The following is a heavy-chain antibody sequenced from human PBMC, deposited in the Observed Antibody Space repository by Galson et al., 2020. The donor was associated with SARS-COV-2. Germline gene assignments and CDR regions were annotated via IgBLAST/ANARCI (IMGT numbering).Heavy chain of an antibody. D-gene: IGHD3-22*01. J-gene: IGHJ4*02. Sequence: SGPTLVKPTQTLTLTCSFSGFSLSTSGVGVGWIRQPPGKALEWLALIYWDDDKRYSPSLKSRLTITKDTSKNQVVLTMTNMDPVDTATYFCAHRTTWLLFDYWGQGTLVTVSS. CDR3: AHRTTWLLFDY. CDR1: GFSLSTSGVG. V-gene: IGHV2-5*02. CDR2: IYWDDDK.